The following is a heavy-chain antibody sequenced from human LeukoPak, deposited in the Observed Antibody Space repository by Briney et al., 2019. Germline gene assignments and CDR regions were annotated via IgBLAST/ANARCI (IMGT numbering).Heavy chain of an antibody. D-gene: IGHD1-26*01. V-gene: IGHV4-39*01. CDR1: GGSISSSSYY. CDR2: IYYSGST. J-gene: IGHJ5*02. Sequence: PSETLSLTCTVSGGSISSSSYYWGWIRQPPGKGLEWIGSIYYSGSTYYNPSLKSRVTISVDTSKNQFSLKLSSVTAADTAVYYCARLHTRPVYRGSYYWFDPWGQGTLVTVSS. CDR3: ARLHTRPVYRGSYYWFDP.